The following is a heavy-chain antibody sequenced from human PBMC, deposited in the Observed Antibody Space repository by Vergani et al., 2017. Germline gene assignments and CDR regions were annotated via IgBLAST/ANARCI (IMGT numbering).Heavy chain of an antibody. CDR3: AIDLPDSSLSGIVFGLYV. CDR1: GFTFDDYG. CDR2: INWNGEKT. V-gene: IGHV3-20*04. J-gene: IGHJ6*02. Sequence: EVQLVESGGGVVRPGGSLRLSCEVSGFTFDDYGMSWVRQGPGMGLEWVSGINWNGEKTDFADSVKGRFIISRDNAKNSLSLQMHSLRAEDTAVYYCAIDLPDSSLSGIVFGLYVWGQGTTVTVSS. D-gene: IGHD1-14*01.